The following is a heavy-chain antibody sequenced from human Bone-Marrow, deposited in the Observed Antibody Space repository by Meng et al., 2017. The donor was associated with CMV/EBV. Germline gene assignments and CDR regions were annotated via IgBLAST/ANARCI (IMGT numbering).Heavy chain of an antibody. J-gene: IGHJ6*02. V-gene: IGHV3-48*04. D-gene: IGHD3-3*01. CDR3: ARDSDSVRYYDFWSGYYGMDV. CDR1: GFTFSSYS. Sequence: LSLTCAASGFTFSSYSMNWVRQAPGKGLEWVSYISSSSSTIYYADSVKGRFTISRDNAKNSLYLQMNSLRAEDTAVYYCARDSDSVRYYDFWSGYYGMDVWGQGTTVTFSS. CDR2: ISSSSSTI.